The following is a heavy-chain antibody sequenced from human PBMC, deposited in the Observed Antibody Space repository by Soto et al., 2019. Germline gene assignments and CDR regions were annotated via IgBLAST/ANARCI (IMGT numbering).Heavy chain of an antibody. CDR1: GFTFSNYG. D-gene: IGHD4-17*01. V-gene: IGHV3-30*03. J-gene: IGHJ4*02. Sequence: QVQLVESGGGVVQPGRSLRLSCTASGFTFSNYGMHWVRQAPGKGLEWVAVISHDGSDKYYADPVKGRFIISRDNYKNTLYLQMNSLTAEATAVYYCAASSTVRPFDYWGQGTLVTVSS. CDR3: AASSTVRPFDY. CDR2: ISHDGSDK.